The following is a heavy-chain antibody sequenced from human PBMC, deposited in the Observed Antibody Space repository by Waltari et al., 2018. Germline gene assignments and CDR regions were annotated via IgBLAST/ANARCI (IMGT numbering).Heavy chain of an antibody. Sequence: EVQLVESGGGLVQPGRSLRLSCAASGFTFDDYAMHWVRQAPGKGLEWVSGISWNSGSIGYADSVKGRFTISRDNAKNSLYLQMNSLRAEDTALYYCAKSRGGSYHRSFDYWGQGTLVTVSS. V-gene: IGHV3-9*01. CDR1: GFTFDDYA. CDR3: AKSRGGSYHRSFDY. D-gene: IGHD1-26*01. J-gene: IGHJ4*02. CDR2: ISWNSGSI.